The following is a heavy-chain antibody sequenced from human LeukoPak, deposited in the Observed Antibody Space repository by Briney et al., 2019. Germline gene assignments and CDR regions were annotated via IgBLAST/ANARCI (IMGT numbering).Heavy chain of an antibody. J-gene: IGHJ5*02. CDR3: ARPSPPGDGYNPPDH. D-gene: IGHD5-24*01. Sequence: GSLRLSCVVSGIKFDNFSMHWGRQPLGKGLEGVAIISHDARTKYYADSMKGRITISRDNSKNTLFLQMNNLRTEDTAVYFCARPSPPGDGYNPPDHWGQGTLVTVSS. V-gene: IGHV3-30*04. CDR1: GIKFDNFS. CDR2: ISHDARTK.